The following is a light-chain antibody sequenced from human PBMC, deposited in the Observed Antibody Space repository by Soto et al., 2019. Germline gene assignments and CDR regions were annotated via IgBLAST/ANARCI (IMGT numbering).Light chain of an antibody. CDR1: SSDVGKYDY. J-gene: IGLJ2*01. CDR3: SSYTTSSTLVV. V-gene: IGLV2-14*01. Sequence: QSALTQPPSASGSPGQSVTISCTGTSSDVGKYDYVSWFQHHPGKAPKVMIYEVSHRPSGVSDRFYGSKSGNTASLTISGLQAEDEADYYCSSYTTSSTLVVFGGGTKLTVL. CDR2: EVS.